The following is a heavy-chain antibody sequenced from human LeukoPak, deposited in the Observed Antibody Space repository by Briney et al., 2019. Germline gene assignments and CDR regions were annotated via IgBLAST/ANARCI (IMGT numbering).Heavy chain of an antibody. V-gene: IGHV4-61*02. J-gene: IGHJ5*02. CDR2: IYTSGGT. CDR3: ARDRRWLQHNNWFDP. D-gene: IGHD5-24*01. Sequence: PSQTLSLTCTVSGGSISSGSYYWSWIRQPAGKGLEWIGRIYTSGGTNYNPSLKSRVTISVDTSKNQFSLKLSSVTAADTAVYYCARDRRWLQHNNWFDPWGQGTLVTVSS. CDR1: GGSISSGSYY.